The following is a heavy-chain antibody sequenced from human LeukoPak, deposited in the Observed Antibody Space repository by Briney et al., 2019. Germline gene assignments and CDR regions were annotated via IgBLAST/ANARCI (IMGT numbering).Heavy chain of an antibody. J-gene: IGHJ4*02. V-gene: IGHV3-30*02. CDR2: IRYDGSNK. CDR3: ARVVPPTDYGSGSYFWDPYYFDY. D-gene: IGHD3-10*01. Sequence: GGSLRLSCAASGFTFSSYGIHWVRQAPSKGLEWVAFIRYDGSNKHYADSVKGRFTISRDNSKNTLYLQMNSLRAEDTAVYYCARVVPPTDYGSGSYFWDPYYFDYWGQGTLVTVSS. CDR1: GFTFSSYG.